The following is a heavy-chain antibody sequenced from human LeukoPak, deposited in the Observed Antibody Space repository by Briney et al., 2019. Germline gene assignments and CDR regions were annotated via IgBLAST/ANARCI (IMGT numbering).Heavy chain of an antibody. V-gene: IGHV3-74*01. CDR1: GFTFSSYW. Sequence: PGGSLRLSCAASGFTFSSYWMHWVRQAPGKGLVRVSRIKSDGSSTTYADSVKGRFTISRDNAKNTLYLQMNSLRAEDTAVYYCARDLSSTAVTLGIVDYWGQGTLVTVSS. J-gene: IGHJ4*02. CDR2: IKSDGSST. CDR3: ARDLSSTAVTLGIVDY. D-gene: IGHD4-23*01.